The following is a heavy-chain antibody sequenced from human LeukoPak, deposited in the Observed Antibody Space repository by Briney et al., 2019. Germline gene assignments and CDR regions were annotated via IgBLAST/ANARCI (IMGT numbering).Heavy chain of an antibody. Sequence: KSGPTLVNPTQTLTLTCSFSGFSLSTSGVGVGWIRQPPGKALEWLALIYWDDDKRYSPSLNSRLTVTKDTSKNQVVLTMTNMDPVDTATYYCAHMAAAGRGLDYWGQGTLVTVSS. CDR3: AHMAAAGRGLDY. CDR2: IYWDDDK. J-gene: IGHJ4*02. CDR1: GFSLSTSGVG. D-gene: IGHD6-13*01. V-gene: IGHV2-5*02.